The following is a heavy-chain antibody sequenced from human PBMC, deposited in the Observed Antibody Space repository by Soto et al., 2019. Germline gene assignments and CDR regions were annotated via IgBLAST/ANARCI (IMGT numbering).Heavy chain of an antibody. Sequence: PGETLSLTCTASGGSFTTSYWSWIRRPPGKGLEWIAYIYDTGISGYTPSTSYNPSLKSRVTMSVDTSKSQFSLKLTSVTAADTAVYYCARGEDAFFYYGLDVWGQGITVTVSS. CDR3: ARGEDAFFYYGLDV. CDR2: IYDTGISGYTPST. CDR1: GGSFTTSY. J-gene: IGHJ6*02. V-gene: IGHV4-59*01.